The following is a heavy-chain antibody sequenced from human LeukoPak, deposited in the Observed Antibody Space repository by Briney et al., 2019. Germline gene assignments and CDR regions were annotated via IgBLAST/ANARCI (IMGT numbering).Heavy chain of an antibody. D-gene: IGHD2-2*02. J-gene: IGHJ1*01. Sequence: ASVKVSCKXSGYTFTGYYMHWVPQAPGQGLEWMGGINPNSGGTNYAQKFQGRVTMTRDTSISTAYMELSRLRSDDTAVYYCARAGSYQLLYGYFQHWGQGTLVTVSS. CDR1: GYTFTGYY. V-gene: IGHV1-2*02. CDR3: ARAGSYQLLYGYFQH. CDR2: INPNSGGT.